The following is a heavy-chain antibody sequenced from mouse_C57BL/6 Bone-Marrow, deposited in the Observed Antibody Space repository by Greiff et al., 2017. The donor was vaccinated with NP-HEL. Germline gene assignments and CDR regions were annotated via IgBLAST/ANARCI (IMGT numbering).Heavy chain of an antibody. Sequence: VQLQQSGTVLARPGASVKMSCKTSGYTFTSYWMHWVKQRPGQGLEWIGAIYPGNSDTSYNQKFKGKAKLTAVTSASTAYMELSSLTNEDSAVYYCTRYYYGSSYVHAMDYWGQGTSVTVSS. V-gene: IGHV1-5*01. CDR2: IYPGNSDT. J-gene: IGHJ4*01. D-gene: IGHD1-1*01. CDR3: TRYYYGSSYVHAMDY. CDR1: GYTFTSYW.